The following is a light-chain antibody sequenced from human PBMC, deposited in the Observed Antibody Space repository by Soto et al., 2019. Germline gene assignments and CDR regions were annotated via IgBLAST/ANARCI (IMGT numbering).Light chain of an antibody. V-gene: IGKV1-9*01. CDR3: QQLNRYPPYT. Sequence: DIQLTQSPSFLSASVGDRVTITCRASQGISSYLAWYQQKPGKAPKLLIYAASTLQSGVPSRFSGSGSGTEFTLTINSLQPEDFATYYCQQLNRYPPYTFGQGTKLEIK. J-gene: IGKJ2*01. CDR1: QGISSY. CDR2: AAS.